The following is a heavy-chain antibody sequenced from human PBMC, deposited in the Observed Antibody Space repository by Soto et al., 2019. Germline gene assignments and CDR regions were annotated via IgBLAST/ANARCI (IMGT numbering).Heavy chain of an antibody. Sequence: GGSLRLSCAASGFTFSSYAMSWVRQAPGKGLEWVSAISGSGGSTYYADSVKGRFTISRDNSKNTLYLQMNSLRAEDTAVYYCAKDRLPLALVAAGHDAFDIWGQGTMVTVSS. J-gene: IGHJ3*02. CDR2: ISGSGGST. CDR3: AKDRLPLALVAAGHDAFDI. CDR1: GFTFSSYA. V-gene: IGHV3-23*01. D-gene: IGHD6-13*01.